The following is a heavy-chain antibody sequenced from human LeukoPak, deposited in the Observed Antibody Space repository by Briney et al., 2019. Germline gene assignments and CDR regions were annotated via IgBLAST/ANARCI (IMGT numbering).Heavy chain of an antibody. CDR2: INHRGST. Sequence: SETLSLTCAVYGGSFSGYYWSWIRQPPGKGLEWIGEINHRGSTNYNPSLKSRVTISVDTSKNQFSLKLSSVTAADTAVYYCARGTSITGRFDPWGQGTLVTVSS. V-gene: IGHV4-34*01. CDR3: ARGTSITGRFDP. CDR1: GGSFSGYY. J-gene: IGHJ5*02. D-gene: IGHD1-14*01.